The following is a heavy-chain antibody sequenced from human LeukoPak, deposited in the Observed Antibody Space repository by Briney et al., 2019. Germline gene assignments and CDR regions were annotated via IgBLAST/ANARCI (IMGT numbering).Heavy chain of an antibody. CDR2: TKRDGSEK. CDR3: EGSAGY. CDR1: GFTFSNSW. J-gene: IGHJ4*02. V-gene: IGHV3-7*01. Sequence: GGSPRLSCAASGFTFSNSWMSWVRQAPGKGLEWVANTKRDGSEKYYVDSVKGRFTISRDNAKSSLFLQMNSLRAEDTAEYYCEGSAGYWGQGTLVTVSS.